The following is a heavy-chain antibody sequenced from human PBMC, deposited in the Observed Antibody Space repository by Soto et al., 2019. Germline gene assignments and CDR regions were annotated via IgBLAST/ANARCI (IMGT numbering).Heavy chain of an antibody. V-gene: IGHV4-39*01. CDR2: IYSSGST. D-gene: IGHD6-13*01. J-gene: IGHJ5*02. CDR1: GGSISSISYY. CDR3: ARHDIAAAGTHWFDP. Sequence: LSLTCTVSGGSISSISYYWGWIRQPPGKGLEWIGTIYSSGSTYYNPSLKSRVTISVDTSKNQFSLKLSSVTAADTSVYYCARHDIAAAGTHWFDPWGQGTLVTVSS.